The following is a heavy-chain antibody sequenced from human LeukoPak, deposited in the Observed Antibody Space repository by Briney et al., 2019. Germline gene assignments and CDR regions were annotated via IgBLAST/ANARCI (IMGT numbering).Heavy chain of an antibody. D-gene: IGHD6-19*01. CDR2: ISGSSGST. J-gene: IGHJ4*02. Sequence: GGSLRLSCAASGFTFSSYAMSWVRQAPGKGLEWVSDISGSSGSTYYADSVRGRFTISRDNSKHTLYLQMNSLRAEDTAVYYCAKGRSLARAGNSGFAYWGQGTLVTVSS. CDR3: AKGRSLARAGNSGFAY. CDR1: GFTFSSYA. V-gene: IGHV3-23*01.